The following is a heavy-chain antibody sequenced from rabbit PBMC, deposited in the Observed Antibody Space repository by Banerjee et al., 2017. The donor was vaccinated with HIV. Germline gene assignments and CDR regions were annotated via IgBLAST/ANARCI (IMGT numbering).Heavy chain of an antibody. CDR2: IYAGDGNT. CDR1: EFTISGNYY. J-gene: IGHJ4*01. D-gene: IGHD1-1*01. V-gene: IGHV1S40*01. CDR3: ARDQTGSGVYFNL. Sequence: QSLEESGGDLVKPGASLTLTCTASEFTISGNYYMCWVRQAPGKGLEWIACIYAGDGNTYYASWAKGRFTISKTLSTTVTLQMTSLTAADTATYICARDQTGSGVYFNLWGQGTLVTVS.